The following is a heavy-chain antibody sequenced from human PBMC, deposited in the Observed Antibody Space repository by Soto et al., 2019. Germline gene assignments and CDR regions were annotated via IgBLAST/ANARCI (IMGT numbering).Heavy chain of an antibody. J-gene: IGHJ6*02. CDR3: ARGPRAPPPHDYGMDV. V-gene: IGHV3-23*01. CDR1: GFTFSSYV. CDR2: ISGSGGNT. Sequence: VQLLESGGGLVQPGGSLRLSCAASGFTFSSYVMNWVRQAPGKGLEWVSGISGSGGNTYYADSVKGRFTISRDNSKNTLYLQMNSLRAEDTAVYYCARGPRAPPPHDYGMDVWGQGTTVTVSS.